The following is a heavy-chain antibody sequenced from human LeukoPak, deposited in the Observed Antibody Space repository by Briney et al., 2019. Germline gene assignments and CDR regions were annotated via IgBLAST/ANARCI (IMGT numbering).Heavy chain of an antibody. CDR2: IYYSGST. V-gene: IGHV4-39*07. D-gene: IGHD3-3*01. J-gene: IGHJ4*02. CDR3: ARSPPAQLWSGYYTDY. CDR1: GGSISSSSYY. Sequence: PSETLSLTCTVSGGSISSSSYYWGWIRQPPGKGLEWIGSIYYSGSTYYNPSLKSRVTISVDTSKNQFSLKLSSVTAADTAVYYCARSPPAQLWSGYYTDYWGQGTLVTVSS.